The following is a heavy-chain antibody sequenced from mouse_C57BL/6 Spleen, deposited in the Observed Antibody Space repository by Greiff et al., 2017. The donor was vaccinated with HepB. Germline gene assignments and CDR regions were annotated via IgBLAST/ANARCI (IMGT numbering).Heavy chain of an antibody. CDR1: GYAFSSSW. Sequence: QVQLQQSGPELVKPGASVKISCKASGYAFSSSWMNWVKQRPGKGLEWIGRIYPGDGDTNYNGKFKGKATLTADKSSSTAYMQLSSLTSEDSAVYFCARFTTVVGYAMDYWGQGTSVTVSS. CDR3: ARFTTVVGYAMDY. CDR2: IYPGDGDT. D-gene: IGHD1-1*01. V-gene: IGHV1-82*01. J-gene: IGHJ4*01.